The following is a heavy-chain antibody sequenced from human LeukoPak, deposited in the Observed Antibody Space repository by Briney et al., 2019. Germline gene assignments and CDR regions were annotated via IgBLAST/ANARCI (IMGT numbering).Heavy chain of an antibody. CDR1: GYTFTSYG. D-gene: IGHD2-2*02. CDR3: ARDGGWYCSSTSCYNFDY. V-gene: IGHV1-2*02. J-gene: IGHJ4*02. CDR2: INPNSGGT. Sequence: GASGKVSCKASGYTFTSYGISWVRQAPGQGLEWMGWINPNSGGTNYAQKFQGRVTMTRDTSITTAYMELSRLRSDDTAVYYCARDGGWYCSSTSCYNFDYWGQGTLVTVSS.